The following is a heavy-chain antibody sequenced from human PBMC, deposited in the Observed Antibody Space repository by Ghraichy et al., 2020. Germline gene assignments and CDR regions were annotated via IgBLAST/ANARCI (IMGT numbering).Heavy chain of an antibody. CDR3: ARGSSVVRFYYYAGMDV. V-gene: IGHV3-48*02. J-gene: IGHJ6*02. Sequence: GGSLRLSCVGSGFTFSSYSMNWVRQSPGKGLEWVSYITSSSRTIVYADSVKGRFTISRDNAQNSLYLQMKSLRDEDTAVYYCARGSSVVRFYYYAGMDVWGQGPTVTVSS. CDR1: GFTFSSYS. CDR2: ITSSSRTI. D-gene: IGHD4-23*01.